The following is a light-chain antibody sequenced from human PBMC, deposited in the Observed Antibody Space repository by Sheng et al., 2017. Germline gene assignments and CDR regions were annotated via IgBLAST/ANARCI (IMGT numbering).Light chain of an antibody. CDR3: QQSYVSPRT. J-gene: IGKJ1*01. CDR1: QRIDDS. V-gene: IGKV1-39*01. Sequence: DIQMTQSPPSLSASVGDTVTITCRASQRIDDSLNWYQMTTGKAPKLLIYAASKLLSGVPSRFSGRASETDFTLTIHNLQPDDFATYFCQQSYVSPRTFGQGTRVE. CDR2: AAS.